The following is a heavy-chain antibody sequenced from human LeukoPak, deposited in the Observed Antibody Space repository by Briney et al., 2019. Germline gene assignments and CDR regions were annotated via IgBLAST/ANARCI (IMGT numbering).Heavy chain of an antibody. CDR3: ARRSRSSGV. D-gene: IGHD3-10*01. Sequence: SETLSLTCAVYGGSFSGYYWSWIRQPPGKGLEWIGEINHSGSTNYNPSLKSRVTISVDTSKNQISLKLSSVTAADTAVYYCARRSRSSGVWGQGTMVTVSS. J-gene: IGHJ3*01. CDR2: INHSGST. V-gene: IGHV4-34*01. CDR1: GGSFSGYY.